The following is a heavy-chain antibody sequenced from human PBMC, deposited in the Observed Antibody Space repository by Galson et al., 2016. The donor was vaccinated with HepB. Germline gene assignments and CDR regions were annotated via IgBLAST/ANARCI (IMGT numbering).Heavy chain of an antibody. CDR1: GFTFSSYA. J-gene: IGHJ4*02. Sequence: SLRLSCAASGFTFSSYAISWVRQAPGKGLEWVSSISGSGTSTYYADSVKGRFTISRDNSKNSLYLQMNSLRAEDTAVYYCARADSVFDYWGQGTLVTVSS. D-gene: IGHD2-15*01. CDR2: ISGSGTST. V-gene: IGHV3-23*01. CDR3: ARADSVFDY.